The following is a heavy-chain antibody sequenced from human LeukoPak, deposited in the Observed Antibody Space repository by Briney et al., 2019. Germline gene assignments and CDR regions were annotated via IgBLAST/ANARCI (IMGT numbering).Heavy chain of an antibody. V-gene: IGHV3-48*01. CDR1: GFTFRDHS. D-gene: IGHD3-10*01. CDR3: ARVPRGEWATPTTDY. Sequence: PGGSLRLSCAASGFTFRDHSMKWVRQAPGKGLEWVSFLSSTSGAIYYADSVKGRFTISRDNAKNSLYLQMNSLRPEDTAVYYCARVPRGEWATPTTDYWGQGTLVTVSS. J-gene: IGHJ4*02. CDR2: LSSTSGAI.